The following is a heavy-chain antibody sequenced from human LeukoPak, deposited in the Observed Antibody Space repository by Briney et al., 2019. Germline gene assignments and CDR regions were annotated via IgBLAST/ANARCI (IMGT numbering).Heavy chain of an antibody. J-gene: IGHJ4*02. CDR3: ARAIAAAGRGGYYFDY. V-gene: IGHV1-2*02. Sequence: GASVKVSCKAYEYTFTSYYMHWVRQDPGQGLEWMGRINPNSGGTNYAQKFQGRVTMTRDTSISTAYMELSRLRSDDTAVYYCARAIAAAGRGGYYFDYWGQGTLVTVSS. D-gene: IGHD6-13*01. CDR1: EYTFTSYY. CDR2: INPNSGGT.